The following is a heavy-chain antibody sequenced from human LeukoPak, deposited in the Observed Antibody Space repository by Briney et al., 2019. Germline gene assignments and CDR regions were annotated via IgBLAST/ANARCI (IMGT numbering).Heavy chain of an antibody. CDR1: GFPVKTNY. J-gene: IGHJ2*01. V-gene: IGHV3-66*01. Sequence: GGSRRLSCAASGFPVKTNYMSLVRQAPGKGLEWVSGFYSGGTIRYADFVKGRFTVSRDISQNSLNLHMNSLTAEDTAVYYCVRDPHNSGSGRYFDLWGRGALVTVSP. CDR2: FYSGGTI. D-gene: IGHD3-10*01. CDR3: VRDPHNSGSGRYFDL.